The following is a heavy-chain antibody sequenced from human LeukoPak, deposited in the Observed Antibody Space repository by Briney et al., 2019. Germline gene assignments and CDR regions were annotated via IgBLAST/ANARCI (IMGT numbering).Heavy chain of an antibody. D-gene: IGHD3-22*01. CDR3: ATLYYYDSSGYYNENY. J-gene: IGHJ4*02. CDR1: GYTFTSYD. Sequence: ASVKVSCKASGYTFTSYDINWVRQVTGQGLEWMGWMNPNSGNTGYAQKFQGRVTMTRNTSISTAYMELSSLRSEDTAVYYCATLYYYDSSGYYNENYWGQGTLVTVSS. CDR2: MNPNSGNT. V-gene: IGHV1-8*01.